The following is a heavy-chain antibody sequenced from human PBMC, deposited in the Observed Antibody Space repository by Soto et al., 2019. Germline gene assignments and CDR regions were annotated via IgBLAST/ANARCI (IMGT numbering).Heavy chain of an antibody. D-gene: IGHD3-10*01. Sequence: QVQLVQSGAELNKPGSSVKVSCKASGDTFSGYPINWVRQAPGEGLEWMGRIIPVFGTTNDAQRFEGRVTFTADESTNTAYMELRGLLSEDTAVYYCARDGGFGELKYWGPGTLVTVSS. CDR1: GDTFSGYP. J-gene: IGHJ4*02. CDR2: IIPVFGTT. CDR3: ARDGGFGELKY. V-gene: IGHV1-69*18.